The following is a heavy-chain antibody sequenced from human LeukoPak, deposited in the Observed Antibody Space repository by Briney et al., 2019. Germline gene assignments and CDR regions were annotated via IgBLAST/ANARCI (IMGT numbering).Heavy chain of an antibody. CDR1: GGSISSYY. D-gene: IGHD2-15*01. CDR2: IYYSGST. V-gene: IGHV4-59*01. Sequence: SETLSLTCTVSGGSISSYYWSWIRQPPGKGLEWIGYIYYSGSTNYNPSLKSRVTISVDTSKNQFSLKLSSVTAADTAVYYCARAGYCSGGSCNVSLDYWGQGTLVTVSS. CDR3: ARAGYCSGGSCNVSLDY. J-gene: IGHJ4*02.